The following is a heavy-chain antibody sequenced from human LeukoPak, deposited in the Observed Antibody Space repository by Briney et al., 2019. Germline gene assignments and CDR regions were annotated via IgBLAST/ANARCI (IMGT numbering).Heavy chain of an antibody. V-gene: IGHV3-30*04. CDR2: ISYDGINQ. D-gene: IGHD1/OR15-1a*01. CDR3: TLTTFGVVYYFDY. CDR1: GFTFSSYA. J-gene: IGHJ4*02. Sequence: GGSLRLSCATSGFTFSSYAMHWVRQSPGKGLEWVALISYDGINQYYADSVKGRFIISRDNSKNTLYLQLNSLRLEDTAVYYCTLTTFGVVYYFDYWGQGTLVTVSS.